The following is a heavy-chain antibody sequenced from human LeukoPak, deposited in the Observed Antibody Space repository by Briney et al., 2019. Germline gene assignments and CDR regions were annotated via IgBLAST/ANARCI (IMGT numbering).Heavy chain of an antibody. V-gene: IGHV3-9*01. J-gene: IGHJ6*03. D-gene: IGHD6-19*01. CDR2: ISWNSGSI. CDR1: GFIFDDYA. Sequence: PGGSLRLSCAASGFIFDDYAMHWVRQAPGKGLECVSGISWNSGSIGYADSVKGRFTISRDNAKNSLYLQMNSLRAEDTAVYYCARDSSGWYGPGYYYYMDVWGKGITVTISS. CDR3: ARDSSGWYGPGYYYYMDV.